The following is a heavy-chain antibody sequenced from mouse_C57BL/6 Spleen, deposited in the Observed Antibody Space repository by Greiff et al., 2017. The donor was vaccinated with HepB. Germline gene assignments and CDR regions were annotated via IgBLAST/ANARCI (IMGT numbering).Heavy chain of an antibody. V-gene: IGHV1-4*01. CDR2: INPSSGYT. CDR3: ARSYDYDVGSMDY. J-gene: IGHJ4*01. D-gene: IGHD2-4*01. Sequence: QVQLKQSGAELARPGASVKMSCKASGYTFTSYTMHWVKQRPGQGLEWIGYINPSSGYTKYNQKFKDKATLTADKSSSTAYMQLSSLTSEDSAVYYCARSYDYDVGSMDYWGQGTSVTVSS. CDR1: GYTFTSYT.